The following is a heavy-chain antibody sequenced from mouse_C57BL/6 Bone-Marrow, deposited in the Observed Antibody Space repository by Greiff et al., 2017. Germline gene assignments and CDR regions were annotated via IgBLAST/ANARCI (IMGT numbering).Heavy chain of an antibody. V-gene: IGHV1-81*01. CDR3: ARRSYYYGSSLYYYAMDY. J-gene: IGHJ4*01. Sequence: QVQLQQSGAELARPGASVKLSCKASGYTFTSYGISWVKQRTGQGLEWIGELYPRSGNTYYNEKFKGKATLTADKSSSTAYMELRSLTSEDSAVYFCARRSYYYGSSLYYYAMDYWGQGTSVTVSS. CDR1: GYTFTSYG. D-gene: IGHD1-1*01. CDR2: LYPRSGNT.